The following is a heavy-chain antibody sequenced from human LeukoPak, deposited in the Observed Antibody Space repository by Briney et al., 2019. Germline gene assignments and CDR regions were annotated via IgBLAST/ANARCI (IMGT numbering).Heavy chain of an antibody. CDR1: GFTFSTYG. J-gene: IGHJ5*02. CDR2: TSHDGSDK. D-gene: IGHD6-19*01. Sequence: GRSLRLSCAASGFTFSTYGMHWVRQAPGKGLEWVAMTSHDGSDKYYADSVKGRFTISRDNSKNTLYLQMNSLRVEDTSVYYCAKDLYNSGWYNYFDPWGQGTLVTVSS. V-gene: IGHV3-30*18. CDR3: AKDLYNSGWYNYFDP.